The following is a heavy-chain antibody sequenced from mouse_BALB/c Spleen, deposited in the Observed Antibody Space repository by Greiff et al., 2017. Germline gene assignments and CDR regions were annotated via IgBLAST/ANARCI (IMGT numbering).Heavy chain of an antibody. CDR2: INPYNGDT. J-gene: IGHJ4*01. Sequence: EVQGVESGPELVKPGASVKISCKASGYSFTGYFMNWVKQSHGKSLEWIGRINPYNGDTFYNQKFKGKATLTVDKSSSTAHMELLSLTSEDSAVYYCGKPYRWNAMDYWGQGTSVTVSS. CDR3: GKPYRWNAMDY. V-gene: IGHV1-37*01. D-gene: IGHD2-14*01. CDR1: GYSFTGYF.